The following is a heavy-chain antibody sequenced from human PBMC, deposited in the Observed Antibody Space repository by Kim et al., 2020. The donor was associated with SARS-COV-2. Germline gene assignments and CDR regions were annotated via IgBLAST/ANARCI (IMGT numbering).Heavy chain of an antibody. J-gene: IGHJ3*02. V-gene: IGHV1-69*13. CDR1: GGTFSSYA. CDR2: IIPIFGTA. CDR3: ARWGENSDYYDSSGPDAFDI. D-gene: IGHD3-22*01. Sequence: SVKVSCKASGGTFSSYAISWVRQAPGQGLEWMGGIIPIFGTANYAQKFQGRVTITADESTSTAYMELSSLRSEDTAVYYWARWGENSDYYDSSGPDAFDIWGQGTMVTVSS.